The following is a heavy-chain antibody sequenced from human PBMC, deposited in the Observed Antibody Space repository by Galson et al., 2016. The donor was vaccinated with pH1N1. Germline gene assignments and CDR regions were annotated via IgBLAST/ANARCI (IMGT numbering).Heavy chain of an antibody. CDR3: ARAQAAADPYYYYYMDV. CDR2: IYYSGST. Sequence: HPGKGLEWIGYIYYSGSTYYNPSLKSRVTISVDTSKNQFSLKLSSVTAADTAVYYCARAQAAADPYYYYYMDVWGKGTTVTVSS. V-gene: IGHV4-31*02. J-gene: IGHJ6*03. D-gene: IGHD6-13*01.